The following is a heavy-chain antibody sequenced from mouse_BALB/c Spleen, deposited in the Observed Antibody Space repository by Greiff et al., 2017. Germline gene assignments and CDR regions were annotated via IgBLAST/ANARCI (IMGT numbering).Heavy chain of an antibody. CDR2: IGYSGST. D-gene: IGHD1-1*01. CDR1: GYSITSDYA. J-gene: IGHJ1*01. CDR3: EREAAVGATGYFDD. V-gene: IGHV3-2*02. Sequence: EVKLQQSGPGLVKPSPSLSLSCTVTGYSITSDYAWNLIRQLPGNQLEWMDCIGYSGSTSYNPSLKSRISITPDTSKNPFFLQLNSVTTEDTATYYGEREAAVGATGYFDDWGAGTTVTVSS.